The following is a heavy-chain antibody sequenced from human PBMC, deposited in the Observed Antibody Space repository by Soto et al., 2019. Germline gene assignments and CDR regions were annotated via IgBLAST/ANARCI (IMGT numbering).Heavy chain of an antibody. D-gene: IGHD3-22*01. CDR2: ISGSGGST. Sequence: EVQLLESGEGLVQPGGSLRLSCAASGFTFSSYAMSWVRQAPGKGLEWVSAISGSGGSTYYADSVKGRFTISRDNSKNTLYLQMNSLRAEDTAVYYCAEDPGAGWLQTYFDYWGQGTLVTVSS. V-gene: IGHV3-23*01. CDR3: AEDPGAGWLQTYFDY. CDR1: GFTFSSYA. J-gene: IGHJ4*02.